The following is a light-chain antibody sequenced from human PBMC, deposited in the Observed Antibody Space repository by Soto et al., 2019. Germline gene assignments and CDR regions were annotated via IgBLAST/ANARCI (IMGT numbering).Light chain of an antibody. V-gene: IGKV1-5*03. CDR1: QSISSW. CDR3: KQYNSYSRT. Sequence: DIQMTQSPSTLSASVGDRVTITCRASQSISSWLAWYQQKPGKAPKLLIYKASSLESGVPSRFSRNGSGTDSTLTSSSLQPDDFAPYYCKQYNSYSRTIGRGTKVDIK. J-gene: IGKJ1*01. CDR2: KAS.